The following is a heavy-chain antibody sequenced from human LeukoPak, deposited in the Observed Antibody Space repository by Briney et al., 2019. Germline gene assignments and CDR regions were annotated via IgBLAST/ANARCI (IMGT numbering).Heavy chain of an antibody. D-gene: IGHD6-19*01. V-gene: IGHV4-59*08. CDR1: GGSINSYY. CDR3: ARPVTARGGSGWPQHIDY. J-gene: IGHJ4*02. CDR2: IYHSGST. Sequence: PSETLSLTCTVSGGSINSYYWSWIRQPPGKGLEWIGSIYHSGSTYYNPSLKSRVTISVDTSKNQFSLKLSSVTTADTAVYYCARPVTARGGSGWPQHIDYWGQGTLVSVSS.